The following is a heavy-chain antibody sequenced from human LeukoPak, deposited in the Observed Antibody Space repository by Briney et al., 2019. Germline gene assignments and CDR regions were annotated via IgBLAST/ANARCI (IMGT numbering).Heavy chain of an antibody. D-gene: IGHD3-3*01. CDR3: AKAAHYDFWSGYDY. Sequence: GRSLRLSCAASGFTFSSYAMHWVRQAPGKGLEWVAVISYDGSNKYYADSVKGRFTISRNNSKNTLYLQMNSLRAEDTAVYYCAKAAHYDFWSGYDYWGQGTVVTVSS. J-gene: IGHJ4*02. V-gene: IGHV3-30-3*01. CDR1: GFTFSSYA. CDR2: ISYDGSNK.